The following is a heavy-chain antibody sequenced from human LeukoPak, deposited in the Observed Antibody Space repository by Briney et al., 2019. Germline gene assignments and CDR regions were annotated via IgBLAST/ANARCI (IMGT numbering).Heavy chain of an antibody. Sequence: GGSLRLSCAASGFTFSSYAMSWVRQAPGKGLEWVSAISGSGGSTYYADSVKGRFTISRDNSKNTLYLQMISLRAEDTAVYYCAKDIVVVPAADFDYWGQGTLVTVSS. CDR1: GFTFSSYA. V-gene: IGHV3-23*01. CDR2: ISGSGGST. J-gene: IGHJ4*02. CDR3: AKDIVVVPAADFDY. D-gene: IGHD2-2*01.